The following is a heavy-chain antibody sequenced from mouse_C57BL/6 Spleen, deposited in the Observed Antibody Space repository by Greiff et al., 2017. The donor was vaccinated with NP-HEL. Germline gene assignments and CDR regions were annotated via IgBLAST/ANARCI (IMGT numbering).Heavy chain of an antibody. Sequence: QVTLKESGPGILQPSQTLSLTCSFSGFSLSTFGMGVGWIRQPSGKGLEWLAHIWWDDAKYYNPALKGGLSISKDTSKNQVFLKIANVDTADTATYYCARIPVYYYGSRKTEFDYWGQGTTLTVSS. D-gene: IGHD1-1*01. CDR2: IWWDDAK. CDR1: GFSLSTFGMG. V-gene: IGHV8-8*01. J-gene: IGHJ2*01. CDR3: ARIPVYYYGSRKTEFDY.